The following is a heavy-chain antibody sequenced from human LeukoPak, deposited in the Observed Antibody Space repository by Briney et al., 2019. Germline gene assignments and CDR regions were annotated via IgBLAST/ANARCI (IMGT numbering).Heavy chain of an antibody. Sequence: QPGASLRLSCAASGFTFSSYAMSWVRQAPGKGLEWVSAISGSGGSTYHADSVKGRFTISRDNSKNTLYLQMNSLRAEDTAVYYCALGVRGVTFDYWGQGTLVTVSS. J-gene: IGHJ4*02. D-gene: IGHD3-10*01. CDR1: GFTFSSYA. CDR2: ISGSGGST. V-gene: IGHV3-23*01. CDR3: ALGVRGVTFDY.